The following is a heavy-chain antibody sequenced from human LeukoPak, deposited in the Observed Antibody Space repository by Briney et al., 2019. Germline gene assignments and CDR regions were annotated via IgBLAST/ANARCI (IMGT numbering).Heavy chain of an antibody. D-gene: IGHD3-10*01. Sequence: SETLSPTCAVSGYSIGSGYYWGWIRQPPGKGLEWIGSIYHSGSTYYNPSLKSRVTISVDTSKNQFSLKLSSVTAADTAVYYCARTQWFGELLFDYWGQGTLVTVSS. V-gene: IGHV4-38-2*01. CDR3: ARTQWFGELLFDY. J-gene: IGHJ4*02. CDR1: GYSIGSGYY. CDR2: IYHSGST.